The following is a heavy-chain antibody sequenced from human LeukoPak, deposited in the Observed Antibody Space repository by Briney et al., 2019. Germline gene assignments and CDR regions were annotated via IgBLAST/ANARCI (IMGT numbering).Heavy chain of an antibody. CDR2: ISGSGGST. CDR1: GFTFSSCG. Sequence: GGTLRLSCAASGFTFSSCGMSWVRQAPGKGLEWVSAISGSGGSTYYADSVKGRFTISRDNSKNTLYLQMNSLRAEDTAVYYCAAGLRYFDWFIDYWGQGTLVTVSS. J-gene: IGHJ4*02. CDR3: AAGLRYFDWFIDY. D-gene: IGHD3-9*01. V-gene: IGHV3-23*01.